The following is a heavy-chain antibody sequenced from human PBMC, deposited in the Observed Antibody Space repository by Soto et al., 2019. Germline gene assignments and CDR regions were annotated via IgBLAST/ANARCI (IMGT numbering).Heavy chain of an antibody. V-gene: IGHV1-18*04. D-gene: IGHD6-13*01. CDR1: GYTFTSYG. CDR2: ISAYNGNT. J-gene: IGHJ4*02. CDR3: AIDLLSRTAAGPTDY. Sequence: DSVKVSCKASGYTFTSYGISWVRQAPGQGLEWMGWISAYNGNTNYAQKLQGRVTMTTDTSTSTAYMELRSLRSDDTAVYYCAIDLLSRTAAGPTDYWCQGTLVTV.